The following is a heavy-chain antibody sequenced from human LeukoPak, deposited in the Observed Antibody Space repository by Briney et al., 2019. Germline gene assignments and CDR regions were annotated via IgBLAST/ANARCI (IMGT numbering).Heavy chain of an antibody. CDR1: GGSFSGYY. J-gene: IGHJ6*03. D-gene: IGHD6-19*01. Sequence: PSETLSLTCAVYGGSFSGYYWSWIRQPPGKGLEWIGEINHSGSTNYNPSLKSRVTISVDTSKNQFSLKLSSVTAADTAVYYCAREGRGVSYYMDVWGKGTTVTVSS. CDR2: INHSGST. CDR3: AREGRGVSYYMDV. V-gene: IGHV4-34*01.